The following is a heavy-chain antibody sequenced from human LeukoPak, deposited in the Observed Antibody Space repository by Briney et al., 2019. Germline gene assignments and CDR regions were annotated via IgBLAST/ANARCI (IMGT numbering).Heavy chain of an antibody. J-gene: IGHJ4*02. CDR1: GFTFSIYS. V-gene: IGHV3-21*01. Sequence: GGSLRLSCAASGFTFSIYSMNWVRQAPGKGLEWVSSISSSSSYIYYADSVRGRFTISRDNAKSSLYLQMNSLRAEDTAVYYCAREGKSCSSTSCSDYWGQGNLVTVSS. CDR2: ISSSSSYI. D-gene: IGHD2-2*01. CDR3: AREGKSCSSTSCSDY.